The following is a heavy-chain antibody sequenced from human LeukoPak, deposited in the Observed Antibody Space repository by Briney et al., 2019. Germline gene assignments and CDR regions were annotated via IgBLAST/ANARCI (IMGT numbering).Heavy chain of an antibody. D-gene: IGHD2-2*01. J-gene: IGHJ3*02. CDR3: ARARYANAWYAFDI. Sequence: TSETLSLTCTVSGGSISSYYWSWIRRPPGRGLEWIAYLSHSGSSDSNPSLTSRVTTLVDTSKNQFSLKLTSVTAADTAVYYCARARYANAWYAFDIWGHGTMVTVSS. CDR2: LSHSGSS. CDR1: GGSISSYY. V-gene: IGHV4-59*01.